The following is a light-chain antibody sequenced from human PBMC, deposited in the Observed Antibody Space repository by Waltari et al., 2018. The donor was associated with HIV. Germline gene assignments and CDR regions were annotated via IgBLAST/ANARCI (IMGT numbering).Light chain of an antibody. J-gene: IGKJ2*01. CDR3: QQYYSTPYT. CDR1: RSVLYSSKNKNY. V-gene: IGKV4-1*01. Sequence: DIVMTQSPDSLTVFLGERATINCKSSRSVLYSSKNKNYLAWYQQKAGQPPKLLIYWASTRESGVPERVSAGGSGTDFSLTISSLQAEDVAVYYCQQYYSTPYTFGQGTKLEIK. CDR2: WAS.